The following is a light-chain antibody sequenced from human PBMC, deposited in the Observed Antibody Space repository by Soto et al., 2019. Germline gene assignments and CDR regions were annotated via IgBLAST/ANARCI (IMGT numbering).Light chain of an antibody. CDR1: QDISNY. J-gene: IGKJ4*01. Sequence: DIQMTQSPSSLSASVGDRVTITCQASQDISNYLNWYQQKPGKAPKLLIYDASNLETGVPSRFSGSGSGTDFTFTISSPQPEDIETYYCQQYDNLPRTFGGGTKVDIK. CDR2: DAS. CDR3: QQYDNLPRT. V-gene: IGKV1-33*01.